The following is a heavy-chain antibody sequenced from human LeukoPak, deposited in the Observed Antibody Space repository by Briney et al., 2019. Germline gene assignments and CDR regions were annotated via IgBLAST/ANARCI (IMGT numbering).Heavy chain of an antibody. CDR3: ARGRNFGEYYFDY. CDR1: GFTFSSYG. J-gene: IGHJ4*02. D-gene: IGHD3-10*01. CDR2: IWYDGSNK. Sequence: PGGSLRLSCAASGFTFSSYGMHWVRQAPGKGLEWVAVIWYDGSNKYYADSVKGRFTISRDNSKNTLYLQMNSLRAEDTALYYCARGRNFGEYYFDYWGQGTLVTVSS. V-gene: IGHV3-33*01.